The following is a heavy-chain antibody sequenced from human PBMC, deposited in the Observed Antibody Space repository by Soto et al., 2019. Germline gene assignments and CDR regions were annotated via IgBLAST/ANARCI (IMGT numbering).Heavy chain of an antibody. J-gene: IGHJ6*02. Sequence: QVQLVQSGAEVKKPGASVKVSCKASGYTFSSYGITWVRQAPGQGLEWMGWTSAYNGKTNYAQKLQGIVTMTTDTSTSTDYMELRSLRSDDTAVYYWARGGNNSYYYCMDVWGQGTTVTVSS. D-gene: IGHD1-26*01. CDR2: TSAYNGKT. CDR1: GYTFSSYG. V-gene: IGHV1-18*01. CDR3: ARGGNNSYYYCMDV.